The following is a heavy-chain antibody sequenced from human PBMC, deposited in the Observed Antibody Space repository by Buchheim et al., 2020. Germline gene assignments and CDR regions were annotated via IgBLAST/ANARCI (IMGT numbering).Heavy chain of an antibody. Sequence: QVQLVESGGGVVQPGRSLRLSCAASGFTFSSYAMHWVRQAPGKGLEWVAVISYDGSNKYYADSVKGRFTISRDNSKNTLYLQMNSLRAEDTAVYYCARLSLVYGMDVWGQGTT. CDR1: GFTFSSYA. J-gene: IGHJ6*02. CDR3: ARLSLVYGMDV. D-gene: IGHD2-8*02. V-gene: IGHV3-30-3*01. CDR2: ISYDGSNK.